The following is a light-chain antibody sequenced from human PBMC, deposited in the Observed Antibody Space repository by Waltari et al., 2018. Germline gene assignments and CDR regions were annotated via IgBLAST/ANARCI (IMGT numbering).Light chain of an antibody. CDR3: MQGLNIPYT. CDR2: EVS. J-gene: IGKJ2*01. V-gene: IGKV2-29*03. CDR1: LSLLHTDGKAY. Sequence: EIVMTQTPLSLAVTPGQPASISCKSTLSLLHTDGKAYVYWYVQKSGQSPQLLIYEVSRRFSGVPHRFSGSGSETDFTLKISRVEPEDVGIYYCMQGLNIPYTFGQGTKLEMK.